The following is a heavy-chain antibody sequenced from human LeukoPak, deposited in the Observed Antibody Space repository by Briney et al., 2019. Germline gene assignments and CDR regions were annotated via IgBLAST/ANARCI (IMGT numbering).Heavy chain of an antibody. Sequence: GGSLRLSCAASGFTFSSYWMHWVRQAPGKGLVWVSRINSDGSSTSYADSVKGRFTISRDNAKNTLYLQTNSLRAEDTAVYYCARDREAGKWLPTGYWGQGTLVTVSS. D-gene: IGHD6-19*01. V-gene: IGHV3-74*01. CDR3: ARDREAGKWLPTGY. CDR1: GFTFSSYW. CDR2: INSDGSST. J-gene: IGHJ4*02.